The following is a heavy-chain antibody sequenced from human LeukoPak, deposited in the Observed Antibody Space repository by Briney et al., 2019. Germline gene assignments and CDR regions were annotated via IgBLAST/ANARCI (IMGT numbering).Heavy chain of an antibody. Sequence: GASLLISCKGSGSIFTSYWINWVRQMPGKGLEWVGRIDPTDSYTNYSPSFQGHVTISTDKSISTAYLQWRSLKASDTAMYYCARSPSVVDAFDIWGQGTMVTVSS. D-gene: IGHD2-15*01. CDR2: IDPTDSYT. V-gene: IGHV5-10-1*01. CDR1: GSIFTSYW. J-gene: IGHJ3*02. CDR3: ARSPSVVDAFDI.